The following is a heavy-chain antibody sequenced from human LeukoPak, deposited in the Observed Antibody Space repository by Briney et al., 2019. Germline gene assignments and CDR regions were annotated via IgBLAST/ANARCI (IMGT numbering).Heavy chain of an antibody. Sequence: SETLSLTCTVSGGSISGGDYYWSWIRQPLGKGLEWIGYIYYSGSTYYNPSLKSRVTISVDTSKNQFSLKLSSVTAADTAVYYCASSREDYYGSGSYDYWGQGTLVTVSS. D-gene: IGHD3-10*01. J-gene: IGHJ4*02. CDR2: IYYSGST. CDR1: GGSISGGDYY. V-gene: IGHV4-30-4*01. CDR3: ASSREDYYGSGSYDY.